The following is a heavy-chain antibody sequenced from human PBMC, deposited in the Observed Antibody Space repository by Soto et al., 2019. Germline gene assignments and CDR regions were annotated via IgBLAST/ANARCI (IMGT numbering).Heavy chain of an antibody. V-gene: IGHV2-5*02. CDR2: IYWDDDK. CDR3: AHRVLRAVFGLVTTTAIYFDF. J-gene: IGHJ4*02. CDR1: GFSLTTSGVG. Sequence: QITLNKSGPTVVRPTETLTLTCRFSGFSLTTSGVGVGWIRQSPGKAPEWLALIYWDDDKRYSASLKSRLTITKDNSKYQVVMTVSDLDPTDTATYYCAHRVLRAVFGLVTTTAIYFDFWGQGTTVAVSS. D-gene: IGHD3-3*01.